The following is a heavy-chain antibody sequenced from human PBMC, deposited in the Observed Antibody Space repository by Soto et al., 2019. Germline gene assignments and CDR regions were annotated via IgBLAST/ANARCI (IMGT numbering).Heavy chain of an antibody. CDR3: AREQPRNIYYYYGMDV. J-gene: IGHJ6*02. CDR1: GFTFSSYW. Sequence: GGSLRLSCAASGFTFSSYWMHWVRQAPGKGLVWVSRINSDGGSTSYADSVKGRFTISRDNAKNTLYLQMNSLRAEDTVVYYCAREQPRNIYYYYGMDVWGQGTTVTVS. V-gene: IGHV3-74*01. CDR2: INSDGGST. D-gene: IGHD5-18*01.